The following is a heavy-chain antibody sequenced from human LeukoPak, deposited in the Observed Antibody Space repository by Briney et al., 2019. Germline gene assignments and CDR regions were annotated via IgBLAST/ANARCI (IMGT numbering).Heavy chain of an antibody. D-gene: IGHD2-2*01. CDR3: AKEGRYCSSSSCYVDY. V-gene: IGHV3-23*01. CDR1: GFTFSTYA. Sequence: GGSLRLSCVASGFTFSTYAMSWVRQAPGKGLEWVSAISGSGGSTYYADSVKGRFTISRDNSKNTLFLQMNSLRAEDTAVYYCAKEGRYCSSSSCYVDYWGQGTLVTVSS. CDR2: ISGSGGST. J-gene: IGHJ4*02.